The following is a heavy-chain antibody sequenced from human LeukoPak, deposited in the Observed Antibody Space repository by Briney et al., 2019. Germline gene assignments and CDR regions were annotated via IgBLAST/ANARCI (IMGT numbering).Heavy chain of an antibody. V-gene: IGHV1-18*01. CDR1: GHTFTSYG. Sequence: ASVKVSCKASGHTFTSYGITWVRQAPGQGLEWMGWISANNGNTKYPQKLRGRVTMTTDTSTSTSYMELRSLRSDDTAVYYCARGIGNSNWYSYWGQGTRVTVSS. D-gene: IGHD6-13*01. CDR3: ARGIGNSNWYSY. CDR2: ISANNGNT. J-gene: IGHJ4*02.